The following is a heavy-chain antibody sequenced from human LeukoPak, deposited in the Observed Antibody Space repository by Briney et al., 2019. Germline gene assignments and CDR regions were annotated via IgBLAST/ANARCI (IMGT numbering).Heavy chain of an antibody. CDR2: IYYSGST. CDR3: ARIVVVPAAMPRGATTYCYYGMDV. V-gene: IGHV4-39*01. Sequence: SETLSLTCTVSGGSISSSSYYWGWIRQPPGKGLEWIGSIYYSGSTYYNPSLKSRVTISVDTSKNQLSLKLSSVTAADTAVYYCARIVVVPAAMPRGATTYCYYGMDVWGQGTTVTVSS. D-gene: IGHD2-2*01. CDR1: GGSISSSSYY. J-gene: IGHJ6*02.